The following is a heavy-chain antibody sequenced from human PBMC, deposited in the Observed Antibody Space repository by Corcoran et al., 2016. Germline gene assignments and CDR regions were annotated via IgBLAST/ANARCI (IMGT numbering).Heavy chain of an antibody. D-gene: IGHD6-13*01. Sequence: QVQLVQSGAEVKKPGASVKVSCKASGYTFTSYYMHWVRQAPGQGLEWMGIINPSGGSTSYAQKFQGRVTMTKDTSTSTVSMELSSLRSEDTAVYYCAGVYVAAAGHYYDGLDVWGQGTTVTVSS. CDR3: AGVYVAAAGHYYDGLDV. CDR1: GYTFTSYY. CDR2: INPSGGST. V-gene: IGHV1-46*01. J-gene: IGHJ6*02.